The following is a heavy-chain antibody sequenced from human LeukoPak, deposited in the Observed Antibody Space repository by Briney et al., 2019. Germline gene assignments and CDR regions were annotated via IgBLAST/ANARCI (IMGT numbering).Heavy chain of an antibody. D-gene: IGHD6-13*01. V-gene: IGHV3-21*01. CDR3: ARAGGAAAYDY. CDR1: GFTFSSYS. J-gene: IGHJ4*02. Sequence: GGSLRLSCAASGFTFSSYSMNWVRQAPGKGLEWVSSISSGSSYIYYADSVKGRFTISRDNAKNSLYLQMNSLRAEDTAVYYCARAGGAAAYDYWGQGTLVTVSS. CDR2: ISSGSSYI.